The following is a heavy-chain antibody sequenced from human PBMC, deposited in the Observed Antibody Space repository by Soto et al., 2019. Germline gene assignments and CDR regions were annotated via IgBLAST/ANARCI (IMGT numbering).Heavy chain of an antibody. V-gene: IGHV4-31*02. CDR1: GVSISTGGYY. Sequence: THIRSFTGPVCGVSISTGGYYCRWIRQHPGNGLEWIGNTYYIGRTYYNPSLKSRVILSVDTSKNHFSLNLRSLTAADSAMYYCASVIGGDSDG. CDR3: ASVIGGDSDG. J-gene: IGHJ6*01. D-gene: IGHD2-21*02. CDR2: TYYIGRT.